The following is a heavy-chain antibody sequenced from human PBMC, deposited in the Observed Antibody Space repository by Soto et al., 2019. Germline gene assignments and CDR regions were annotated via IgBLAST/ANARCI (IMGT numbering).Heavy chain of an antibody. J-gene: IGHJ4*02. CDR3: AKASSRDGYNSSL. D-gene: IGHD5-12*01. CDR1: GFTFSSYG. Sequence: QVQLVESGGGVVQPGRSLRLSCAASGFTFSSYGMHWVRQAPGKGLEWVAVISYDGSNKYYADSVKGRFTISRDNSKKTLYLQMNSLRAEDTAVYYCAKASSRDGYNSSLWGQGTLVTVSS. V-gene: IGHV3-30*18. CDR2: ISYDGSNK.